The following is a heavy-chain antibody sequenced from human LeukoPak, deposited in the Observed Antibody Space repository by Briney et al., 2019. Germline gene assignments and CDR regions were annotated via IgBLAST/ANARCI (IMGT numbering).Heavy chain of an antibody. CDR3: ARAPIQFGELLLDY. D-gene: IGHD3-10*01. Sequence: PSETLSLTCTVSGGSISSSSYYWGWIRQPPGKGLEWIGSIYYSGSTYYNPSLKSRVTISVDTSKNQFSLQLNSVTPEDTAVYYCARAPIQFGELLLDYWGQGTLVTVSS. CDR2: IYYSGST. V-gene: IGHV4-39*07. CDR1: GGSISSSSYY. J-gene: IGHJ4*02.